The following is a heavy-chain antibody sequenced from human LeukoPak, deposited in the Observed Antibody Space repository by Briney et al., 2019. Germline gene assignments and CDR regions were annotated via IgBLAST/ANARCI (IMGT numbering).Heavy chain of an antibody. CDR3: ARESSSGYDSGAFDI. J-gene: IGHJ3*02. Sequence: ASVKVSCKASGYSFTGYYIHWVRQAPGQGLEWMGRIIPILGIANYAQKFQGRVTITADKSTSTAYMELSSLRSEDTAVYYCARESSSGYDSGAFDIWGQGTMVTVSS. V-gene: IGHV1-69*04. D-gene: IGHD5-12*01. CDR2: IIPILGIA. CDR1: GYSFTGYY.